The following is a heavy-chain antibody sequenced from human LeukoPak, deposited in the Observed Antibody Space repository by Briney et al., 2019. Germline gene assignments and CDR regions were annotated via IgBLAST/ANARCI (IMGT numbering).Heavy chain of an antibody. J-gene: IGHJ3*02. CDR1: GGSINNYY. V-gene: IGHV4-59*08. D-gene: IGHD3-10*01. Sequence: SETLSLTCTVSGGSINNYYWSWIRQPPGKGLECIGYIYYSGSTNYNPSLKSRVTISVDTSKNQFSLKLSSVTAADTAVYFCARRSRVSMGFGELFEAFDIWGQGTMVTVSS. CDR3: ARRSRVSMGFGELFEAFDI. CDR2: IYYSGST.